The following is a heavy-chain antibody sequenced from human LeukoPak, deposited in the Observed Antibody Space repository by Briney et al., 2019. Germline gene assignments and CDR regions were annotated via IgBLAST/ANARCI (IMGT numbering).Heavy chain of an antibody. Sequence: SETLSLTCTVSGGSISSSSYYWSWIRQPPGKGLEWIGYIYYSGSTNYNPSLKSRVTISVDTSKNQFSLKLSSVTAADTAVYYCARGLRSGMYYFDYWGQGTLVTVSS. CDR2: IYYSGST. CDR3: ARGLRSGMYYFDY. CDR1: GGSISSSSYY. D-gene: IGHD4-17*01. J-gene: IGHJ4*02. V-gene: IGHV4-61*01.